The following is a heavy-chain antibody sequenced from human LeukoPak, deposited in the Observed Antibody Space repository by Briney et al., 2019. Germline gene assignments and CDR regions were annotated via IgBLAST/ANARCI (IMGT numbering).Heavy chain of an antibody. CDR2: IYYSGST. CDR3: ARRHSSSWNQGGYFDY. CDR1: GGSISSGDYY. V-gene: IGHV4-30-4*01. Sequence: SETLSLTCTVSGGSISSGDYYWSWIRQPPGKGLEWIGYIYYSGSTYYNPSLKSRVTISVDTSKNQFPLKLSSVTAADTAVYYCARRHSSSWNQGGYFDYWGQGTLVTVSS. D-gene: IGHD6-13*01. J-gene: IGHJ4*02.